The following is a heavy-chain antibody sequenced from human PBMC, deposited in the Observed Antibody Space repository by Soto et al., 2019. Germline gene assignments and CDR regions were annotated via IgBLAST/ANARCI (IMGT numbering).Heavy chain of an antibody. V-gene: IGHV6-1*01. J-gene: IGHJ6*02. Sequence: SQTLSLTCAISGDSVSAHSAAWNWIRQSPSRGLEWLGRTYYRSKWNYDYAESVKSRMTITPDTSNNHFSLQLNSVTPEDTAVYYCVRQPLITLALCSMDVWGQGTTGTGSS. CDR3: VRQPLITLALCSMDV. CDR1: GDSVSAHSAA. CDR2: TYYRSKWNY. D-gene: IGHD2-21*01.